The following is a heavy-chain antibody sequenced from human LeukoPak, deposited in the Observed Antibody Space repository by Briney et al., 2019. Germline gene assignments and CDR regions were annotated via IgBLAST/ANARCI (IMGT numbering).Heavy chain of an antibody. J-gene: IGHJ2*01. D-gene: IGHD3/OR15-3a*01. Sequence: SSETPSLTCAVYGGSFRDYYWSWIRQTPGEGLQWIGGIKYSGSTDYNPSLKSRVTMSIDTSKNQFSLKLTSVTAADTALYYCARGILGQGYFDLWGRDTLVTVSS. CDR2: IKYSGST. CDR3: ARGILGQGYFDL. V-gene: IGHV4-34*01. CDR1: GGSFRDYY.